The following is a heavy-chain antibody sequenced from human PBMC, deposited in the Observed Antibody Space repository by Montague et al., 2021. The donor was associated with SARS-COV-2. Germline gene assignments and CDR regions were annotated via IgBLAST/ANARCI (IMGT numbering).Heavy chain of an antibody. CDR2: ISGSSTST. V-gene: IGHV3-23*01. CDR1: GFTFSNYA. Sequence: SLRLSCAASGFTFSNYAMDWVRQAPGKGLEWVSAISGSSTSTYYADSVKDRFTISRDNSKNTLYLQMNSLRAEDTAVYYCAKDPMTTVVTLYFDYWGQGTLVTVSS. D-gene: IGHD4-23*01. J-gene: IGHJ4*02. CDR3: AKDPMTTVVTLYFDY.